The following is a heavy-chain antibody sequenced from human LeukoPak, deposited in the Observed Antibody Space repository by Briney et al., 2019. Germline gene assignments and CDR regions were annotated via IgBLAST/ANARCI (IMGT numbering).Heavy chain of an antibody. Sequence: GGSLRLSCAASGFTFDDYTMHWVRQAPGKGLEWVSLISWDGGSTYYADSVKGRFTISRDNSKNSLYLQMNSLRAEDTAVYYCAREPYYDILTGSDYYFDYWGQGTLVTVSS. CDR2: ISWDGGST. J-gene: IGHJ4*02. CDR1: GFTFDDYT. V-gene: IGHV3-43*01. D-gene: IGHD3-9*01. CDR3: AREPYYDILTGSDYYFDY.